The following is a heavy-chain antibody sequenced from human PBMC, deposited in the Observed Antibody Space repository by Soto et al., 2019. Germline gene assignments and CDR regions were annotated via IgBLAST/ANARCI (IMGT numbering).Heavy chain of an antibody. V-gene: IGHV3-30*18. D-gene: IGHD4-17*01. CDR2: IPSDGSNQ. CDR1: GFTFSSYA. Sequence: LRLSCAASGFTFSSYAIHWVRQAPGKGLEWVALIPSDGSNQYYADSVKGRFTISRDNSKDTVYLQMHSLRPEDTSVYFCAKGTPVNGDYALDYWGQGTLVTVSS. J-gene: IGHJ4*02. CDR3: AKGTPVNGDYALDY.